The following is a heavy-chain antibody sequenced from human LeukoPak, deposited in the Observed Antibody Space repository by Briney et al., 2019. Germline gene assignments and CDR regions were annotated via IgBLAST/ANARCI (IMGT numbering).Heavy chain of an antibody. CDR1: GGSFSGYY. J-gene: IGHJ5*02. V-gene: IGHV4-34*01. CDR3: ARRASGDFDWLLVFDP. Sequence: SETLSLTCAVYGGSFSGYYWSWIRQPPGKGLEWIGEINHSGSTNYNPSLKSRVTISVDTSKNQFSLKLSSVTAADTAVYYCARRASGDFDWLLVFDPWGQGTLVTVSS. CDR2: INHSGST. D-gene: IGHD3-9*01.